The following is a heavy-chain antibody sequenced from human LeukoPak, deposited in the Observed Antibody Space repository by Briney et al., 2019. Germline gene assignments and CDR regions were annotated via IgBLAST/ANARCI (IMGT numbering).Heavy chain of an antibody. J-gene: IGHJ5*02. CDR2: INPNSGGT. CDR3: AREGSGYGNWFDP. V-gene: IGHV1-2*02. D-gene: IGHD5-18*01. Sequence: GASVKVSCKASGYTFTGYYMHWVRQAPGQGLEWMGWINPNSGGTHYAQKFQGRVTMTRDTSISTAYMELSRLRSDDTAVYYCAREGSGYGNWFDPWGQGTLVTVSS. CDR1: GYTFTGYY.